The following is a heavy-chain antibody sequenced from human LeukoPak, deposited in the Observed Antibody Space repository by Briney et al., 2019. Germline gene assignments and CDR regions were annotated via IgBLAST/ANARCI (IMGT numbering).Heavy chain of an antibody. CDR3: AKARGYCSGGSCPFDY. CDR1: GFMFSSYA. V-gene: IGHV3-23*01. CDR2: ISSSGDNT. Sequence: GGSLRLSCAASGFMFSSYAIRGVRQAPGKGLEWVSGISSSGDNTYHADSVKGRLTISRDTSKKTLYLQMNRLRAEDTAVYYCAKARGYCSGGSCPFDYWGQGTLVTVSS. D-gene: IGHD2-15*01. J-gene: IGHJ4*02.